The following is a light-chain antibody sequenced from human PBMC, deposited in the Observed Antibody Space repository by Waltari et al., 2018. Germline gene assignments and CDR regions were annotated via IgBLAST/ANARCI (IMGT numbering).Light chain of an antibody. CDR1: SRDIGGYYY. CDR3: CSYAGNNNLV. CDR2: EVS. V-gene: IGLV2-8*01. J-gene: IGLJ2*01. Sequence: QSALTQPPSASGSPGPSVPISCTGTSRDIGGYYYVSWYQQNPGRAPKLMMYEVSKRPSGVPDRFSGSKSGNTASLTVSGLQAEDEATYYCCSYAGNNNLVFGGGTKLTVL.